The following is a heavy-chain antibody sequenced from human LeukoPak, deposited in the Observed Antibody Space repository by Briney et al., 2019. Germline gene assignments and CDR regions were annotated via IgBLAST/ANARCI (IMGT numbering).Heavy chain of an antibody. D-gene: IGHD6-19*01. V-gene: IGHV3-9*01. CDR3: AKDTQRFRIAVAGTADY. J-gene: IGHJ4*02. CDR2: ISWNSGSI. Sequence: GRSLRLSCAASGFTFDDYAMHWVRQAPGKGLEWVSGISWNSGSIGYADSVKGRFTISRDNAKNSLYLQMNSLRAEDTALYYCAKDTQRFRIAVAGTADYWGQGTLVIVSS. CDR1: GFTFDDYA.